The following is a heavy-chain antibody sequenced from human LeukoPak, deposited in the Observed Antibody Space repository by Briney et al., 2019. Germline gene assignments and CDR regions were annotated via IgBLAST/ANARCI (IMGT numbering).Heavy chain of an antibody. J-gene: IGHJ4*02. V-gene: IGHV4-39*01. D-gene: IGHD5-24*01. Sequence: PSETLSLTCTVSGGSISSSSYYWGWIRQPPGKGLEWIGSIYYSGSTYYNPSLKSRVTISVDTSKNQFSLKLSSVTAADTAVYYCARGGVDPVEMATIWFDYWGQGTLVTVSS. CDR3: ARGGVDPVEMATIWFDY. CDR2: IYYSGST. CDR1: GGSISSSSYY.